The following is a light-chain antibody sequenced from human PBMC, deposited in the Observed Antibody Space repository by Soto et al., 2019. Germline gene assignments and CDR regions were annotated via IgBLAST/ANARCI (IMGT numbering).Light chain of an antibody. Sequence: DIQMTQSPSTLSSSVGDRVTITCRASQTISTWLAWYQQKPGKAPKLLIYTASTLQGGVPSRFSGSGSGTEFTLNSSSLQPDDFSTYYCQQYSSYTPYTFGQGTNLEIK. CDR2: TAS. V-gene: IGKV1-5*03. J-gene: IGKJ2*01. CDR1: QTISTW. CDR3: QQYSSYTPYT.